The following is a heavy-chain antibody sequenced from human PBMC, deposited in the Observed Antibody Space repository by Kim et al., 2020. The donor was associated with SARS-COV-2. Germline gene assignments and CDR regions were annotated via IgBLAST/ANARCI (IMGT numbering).Heavy chain of an antibody. J-gene: IGHJ5*02. D-gene: IGHD3-22*01. Sequence: KGRFTISGDNAKNSLYLQMNSVGAEDTAVYYCAGERGSYYDSSGSGWFDPWGQGTLVTVSS. V-gene: IGHV3-11*06. CDR3: AGERGSYYDSSGSGWFDP.